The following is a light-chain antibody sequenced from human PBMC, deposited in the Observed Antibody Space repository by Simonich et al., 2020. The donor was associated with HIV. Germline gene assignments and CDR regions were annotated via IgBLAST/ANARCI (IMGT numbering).Light chain of an antibody. Sequence: DIVMTQSPDSLAVSLGERATINCKSSQSVLYSSNNKNYLAWYQPKPGQPPKLLIYWASTRESGVPDRFSGSGSGTDFTLTISSLQAEDVAVYYCQQYYNSPLTFGQGTNVEVK. J-gene: IGKJ1*01. CDR2: WAS. V-gene: IGKV4-1*01. CDR3: QQYYNSPLT. CDR1: QSVLYSSNNKNY.